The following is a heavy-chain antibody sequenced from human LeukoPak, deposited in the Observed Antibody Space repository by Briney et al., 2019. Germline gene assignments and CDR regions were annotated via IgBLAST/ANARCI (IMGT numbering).Heavy chain of an antibody. CDR3: AREGGPYRPLDY. J-gene: IGHJ4*02. CDR1: GGSITQTNH. CDR2: VNLQGST. V-gene: IGHV4-4*02. Sequence: SETLSLTCDVSGGSITQTNHWTWVRQPPGKGLEWIGEVNLQGSTNYNPSLMRRVAISVHTSANHVSLQLTSVTAADTAVYYCAREGGPYRPLDYSGQGTLVTVSS.